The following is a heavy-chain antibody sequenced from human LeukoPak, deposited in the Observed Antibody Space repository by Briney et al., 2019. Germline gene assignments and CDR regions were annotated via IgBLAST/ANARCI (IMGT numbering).Heavy chain of an antibody. CDR1: GFTFSRYW. V-gene: IGHV3-21*01. CDR3: ARLRRNSDRSDFFYYYDH. CDR2: VNTVSSYI. Sequence: GGSLRLSCAASGFTFSRYWMNWVRQAPGKGLEWVASVNTVSSYIYYADSMRGRFTISRDNAKNSLFLQMNSLRAEDTAVYYCARLRRNSDRSDFFYYYDHWGQGTLVTVSS. D-gene: IGHD3-22*01. J-gene: IGHJ4*02.